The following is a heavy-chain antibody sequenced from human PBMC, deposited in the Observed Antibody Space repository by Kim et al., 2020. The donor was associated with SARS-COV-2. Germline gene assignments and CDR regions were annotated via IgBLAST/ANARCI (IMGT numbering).Heavy chain of an antibody. V-gene: IGHV3-21*01. CDR1: GFIFSSYS. D-gene: IGHD2-15*01. Sequence: GGSLRLSCAASGFIFSSYSMNWVRQAPGKGLEWVSSISSSSSYIYYADSVKGRFTISRDNAKNSLYLQMNSLRAEDTAVYYCARDRGLGGNVYDAVHIWGQGTMVTVSS. J-gene: IGHJ3*02. CDR3: ARDRGLGGNVYDAVHI. CDR2: ISSSSSYI.